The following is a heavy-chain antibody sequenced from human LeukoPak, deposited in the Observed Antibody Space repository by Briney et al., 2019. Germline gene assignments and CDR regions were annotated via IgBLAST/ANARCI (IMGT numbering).Heavy chain of an antibody. J-gene: IGHJ4*02. CDR1: GFTFSSYW. Sequence: PGGSLRLSCAASGFTFSSYWMSWVRQTQGKGLDWVANINQDGSEKYYVDSVKGRFTISRDNAKNSLYVHMNSPRAEDTAVYYCAIYCSGGSCFRNWGQGTLVTVSS. D-gene: IGHD2-15*01. CDR2: INQDGSEK. CDR3: AIYCSGGSCFRN. V-gene: IGHV3-7*05.